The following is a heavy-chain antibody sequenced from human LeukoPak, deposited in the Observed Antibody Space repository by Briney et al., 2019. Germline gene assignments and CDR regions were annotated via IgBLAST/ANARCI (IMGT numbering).Heavy chain of an antibody. Sequence: GESLKISCKGSGYSFATSWIGWVGQMPGKGLEWMGIIYPGDSDTRYSPSFQGQVTISVDKSISTAYLQWSSLKASDTAMYYCARPNDYGYYFDYWGQGTLVTVSS. V-gene: IGHV5-51*01. CDR1: GYSFATSW. CDR3: ARPNDYGYYFDY. CDR2: IYPGDSDT. D-gene: IGHD4-17*01. J-gene: IGHJ4*02.